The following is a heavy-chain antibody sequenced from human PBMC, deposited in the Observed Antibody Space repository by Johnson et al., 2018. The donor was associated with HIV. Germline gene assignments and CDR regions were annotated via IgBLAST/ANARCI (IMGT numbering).Heavy chain of an antibody. CDR3: AKYGGGGTYFSAFDI. CDR2: IGGSGGTP. CDR1: GFTFSSYG. J-gene: IGHJ3*02. Sequence: MLLVESGGGVVQPGGSLRLSCAASGFTFSSYGMHWVRQVQGNGLEWVSTIGGSGGTPYYADSVKGRFTISRDSSKNTMFLQMSSLRVEDTAVYYCAKYGGGGTYFSAFDIWGQGTKVTVSS. V-gene: IGHV3-23*04. D-gene: IGHD1-26*01.